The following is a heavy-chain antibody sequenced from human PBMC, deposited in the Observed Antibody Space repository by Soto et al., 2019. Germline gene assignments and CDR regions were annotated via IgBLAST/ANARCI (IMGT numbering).Heavy chain of an antibody. D-gene: IGHD2-15*01. CDR1: GYTFTSYY. Sequence: GASVKVSCKASGYTFTSYYMHWVRQAPGQGLEWMGIINPSGGSTSYAQKFQGRVTMTEDTSTDTAYMELSSLRSEDTAVYYCATISGSYPETYCSGGSCYSRPTYYFDYWGQGTLVTVSS. V-gene: IGHV1-46*01. CDR3: ATISGSYPETYCSGGSCYSRPTYYFDY. J-gene: IGHJ4*02. CDR2: INPSGGST.